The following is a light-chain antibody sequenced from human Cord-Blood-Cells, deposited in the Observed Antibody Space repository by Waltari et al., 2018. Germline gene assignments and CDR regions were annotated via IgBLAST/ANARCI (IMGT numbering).Light chain of an antibody. CDR3: SSYTSSSTLV. V-gene: IGLV2-14*01. CDR1: SSDVGGYNY. Sequence: QSTLTQPASVSGSTGQSITISCTGTSSDVGGYNYASWYQQHPGKAPKLMIYDVGNRPSGVSNRFSGSKSGNTASLTISGLQAEDEADYYCSSYTSSSTLVFGGGTKLTVL. J-gene: IGLJ3*02. CDR2: DVG.